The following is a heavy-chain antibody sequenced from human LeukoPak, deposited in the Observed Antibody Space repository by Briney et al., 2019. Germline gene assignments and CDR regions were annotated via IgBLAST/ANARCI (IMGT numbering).Heavy chain of an antibody. D-gene: IGHD3-10*01. V-gene: IGHV4-61*08. Sequence: SETLSLTCTVSGDAVSSGGYHWSWIRQPAGKGLEWIGQIVNSGSANYNPSLKSRVTISLDTSKNQFSLKVRSVTIADTAVYYCARYPAGSGRSDRWGQGTLVTVSS. CDR2: IVNSGSA. CDR3: ARYPAGSGRSDR. J-gene: IGHJ5*02. CDR1: GDAVSSGGYH.